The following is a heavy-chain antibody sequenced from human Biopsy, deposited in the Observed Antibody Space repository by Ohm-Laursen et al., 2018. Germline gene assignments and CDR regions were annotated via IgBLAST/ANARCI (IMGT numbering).Heavy chain of an antibody. CDR1: GKTFSDYY. CDR3: GNEVHGRDY. J-gene: IGHJ4*02. V-gene: IGHV4-34*08. CDR2: INQSGRT. Sequence: GTLSLTCAVYGKTFSDYYWSWIRQPPGKGLEWIGQINQSGRTNSNPSLKSRVNISADKSNNQFSLKLTSVTSADTAVYFCGNEVHGRDYWGLGALVTVSS. D-gene: IGHD2-15*01.